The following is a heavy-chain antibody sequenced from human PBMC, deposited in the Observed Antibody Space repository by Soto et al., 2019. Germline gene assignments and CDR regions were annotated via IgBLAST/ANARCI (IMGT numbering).Heavy chain of an antibody. CDR3: ARDGGYSNLVWRYYGMDV. CDR1: GFTFSSYG. J-gene: IGHJ6*02. CDR2: IWYDGSNK. Sequence: GGSLRLSCAASGFTFSSYGMHWVRQAPGKGLEWVAVIWYDGSNKYYADSVKGRFTISRDNSKNTLYLQMNSLRAEDTAVYYCARDGGYSNLVWRYYGMDVWGQGTTVTVSS. D-gene: IGHD4-4*01. V-gene: IGHV3-33*01.